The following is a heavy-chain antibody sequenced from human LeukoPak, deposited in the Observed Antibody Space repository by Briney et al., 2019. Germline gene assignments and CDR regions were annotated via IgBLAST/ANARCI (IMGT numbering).Heavy chain of an antibody. CDR2: LHADGSQI. Sequence: GGSLRLSCTASGFTFGDYAMSWIRQAPGKGLEWVAALHADGSQIWYGDSVRGRFTISRDTFRNTLYLQMDSLRAEDTALYYCARETSPGRATGFDYWGQGTLVTVSS. CDR1: GFTFGDYA. V-gene: IGHV3-30*04. J-gene: IGHJ4*02. CDR3: ARETSPGRATGFDY. D-gene: IGHD2-15*01.